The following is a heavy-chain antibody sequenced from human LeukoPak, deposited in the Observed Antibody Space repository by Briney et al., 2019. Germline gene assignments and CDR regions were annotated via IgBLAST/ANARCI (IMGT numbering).Heavy chain of an antibody. CDR3: AKVLARENDILTGYPFDC. CDR2: ISYDGSNK. J-gene: IGHJ4*02. CDR1: GFTFSSYG. V-gene: IGHV3-30*18. D-gene: IGHD3-9*01. Sequence: GGSLRLSCAASGFTFSSYGMHWVRQAPGKGLEWVAVISYDGSNKYYADSVKGRFTISRDNSKNTLYLQMNSLRAEDTAVYYCAKVLARENDILTGYPFDCWGQGTLVTVSS.